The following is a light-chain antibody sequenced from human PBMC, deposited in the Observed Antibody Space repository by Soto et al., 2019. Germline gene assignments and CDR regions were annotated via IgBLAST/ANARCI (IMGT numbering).Light chain of an antibody. V-gene: IGLV1-47*01. CDR2: RDN. Sequence: QAVVTQPSSASGTPGQRVTISCSGRRSNIGSHYVYWYQQLPGTAPKLLIYRDNQRPSGVPDRFSGSKSGTSASLAISGLRSEDEADYYCAAWDDSLSGQVFGGGTKLTVL. J-gene: IGLJ3*02. CDR1: RSNIGSHY. CDR3: AAWDDSLSGQV.